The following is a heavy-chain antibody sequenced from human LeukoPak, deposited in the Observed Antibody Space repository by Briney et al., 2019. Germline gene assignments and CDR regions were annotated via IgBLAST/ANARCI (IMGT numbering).Heavy chain of an antibody. CDR1: GGSFSGYY. D-gene: IGHD5-18*01. J-gene: IGHJ4*02. Sequence: SETLSLTCAVYGGSFSGYYWSWIRQPPGKGLEWIGEINHSGSTNYNPSLKSRVTISVDTSKNQFSLKLSSVTAADTAVYYCARGPRRGYSYGYLDYRGQGTLVTVSS. CDR2: INHSGST. CDR3: ARGPRRGYSYGYLDY. V-gene: IGHV4-34*01.